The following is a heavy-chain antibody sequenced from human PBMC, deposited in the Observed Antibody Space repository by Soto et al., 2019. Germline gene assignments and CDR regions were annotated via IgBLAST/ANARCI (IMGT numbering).Heavy chain of an antibody. D-gene: IGHD2-2*01. CDR1: GASVSSGSHY. J-gene: IGHJ4*02. V-gene: IGHV4-61*01. CDR2: IYHTGVT. CDR3: ARTARVPDF. Sequence: SETLSLTCTVSGASVSSGSHYWTWIRQPPGKGLEWIGYIYHTGVTNSNPSLRGRLSISIDTAKNQFSLKLSSVTSADTAIYYCARTARVPDFWGPGILVTVSS.